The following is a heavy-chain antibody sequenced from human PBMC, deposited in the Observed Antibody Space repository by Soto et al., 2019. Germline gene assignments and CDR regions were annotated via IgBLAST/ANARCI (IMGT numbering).Heavy chain of an antibody. CDR3: ARSASGIAAAGYYYYGMDV. J-gene: IGHJ6*02. CDR1: GGTFSSYA. CDR2: IIPIFGTA. V-gene: IGHV1-69*13. Sequence: GASVKVSCKASGGTFSSYAISWVRQAPGQGLEWMGGIIPIFGTANYAQKFQGRVTITADESTSTAYMELSSLRSEDTAVYYCARSASGIAAAGYYYYGMDVCGQGTTVTVSS. D-gene: IGHD6-13*01.